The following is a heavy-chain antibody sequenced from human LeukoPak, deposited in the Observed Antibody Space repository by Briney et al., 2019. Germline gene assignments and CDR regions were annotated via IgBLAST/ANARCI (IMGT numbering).Heavy chain of an antibody. CDR3: ARLPMIRGVTEYYFDY. Sequence: SETLSLTCTVSGGSISTSNYYWGWIRQPPGKGLEWIGYIYYSGNTNYNPSLKSRVTISVDTSKNQFSLDLYFVTAADTAVYYCARLPMIRGVTEYYFDYWGQGSLVTVSS. CDR2: IYYSGNT. CDR1: GGSISTSNYY. D-gene: IGHD3-10*01. J-gene: IGHJ4*02. V-gene: IGHV4-61*05.